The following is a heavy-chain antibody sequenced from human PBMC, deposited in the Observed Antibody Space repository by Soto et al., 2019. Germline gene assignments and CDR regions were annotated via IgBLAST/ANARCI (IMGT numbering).Heavy chain of an antibody. V-gene: IGHV3-30*09. D-gene: IGHD1-26*01. CDR1: GFTFSTYA. J-gene: IGHJ4*02. CDR3: VRDLMGATDY. CDR2: ILYDGSDK. Sequence: GGSLRLSCAASGFTFSTYAMHWLRQAPGRGLEWVATILYDGSDKYYADFVKGRFAISRENSKNTLFLQMNSLRPEDTAVYYCVRDLMGATDYWGQGTQVTVSS.